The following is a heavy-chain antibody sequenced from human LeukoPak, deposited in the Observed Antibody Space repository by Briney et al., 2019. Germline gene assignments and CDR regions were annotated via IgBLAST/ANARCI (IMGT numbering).Heavy chain of an antibody. J-gene: IGHJ4*02. CDR2: ISVYNGNT. D-gene: IGHD6-19*01. CDR1: GYTFTSYG. Sequence: GASVTVSCKASGYTFTSYGISWVRQAPGQGLEWMGWISVYNGNTNYAQKLQGRVTITTDTSTNTAYMELRSLGSDDTAVYYCARHQWLYDLWGQGTLVTVSS. V-gene: IGHV1-18*01. CDR3: ARHQWLYDL.